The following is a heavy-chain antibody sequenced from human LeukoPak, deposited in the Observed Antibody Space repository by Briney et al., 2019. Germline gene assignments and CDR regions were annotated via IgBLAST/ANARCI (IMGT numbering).Heavy chain of an antibody. CDR3: ARDRAVTQDWVEFDP. CDR2: IRDSGVT. CDR1: GFSVSNYY. V-gene: IGHV3-66*03. J-gene: IGHJ5*02. Sequence: GGSLRLSCAGSGFSVSNYYMSWVRQAPGKGLEWVSLIRDSGVTFYADSVKGRFTISRDNSKNTMYLQMNRLRVEDTVVYFCARDRAVTQDWVEFDPWGQGTLVTVSS. D-gene: IGHD4-17*01.